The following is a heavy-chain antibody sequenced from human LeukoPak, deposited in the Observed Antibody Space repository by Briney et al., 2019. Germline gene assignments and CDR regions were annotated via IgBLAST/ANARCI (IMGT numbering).Heavy chain of an antibody. CDR2: IYYSGST. CDR1: GGSISTGDYY. Sequence: SQTLSLTCTVSGGSISTGDYYWSWVRQPPGKGLEWIGYIYYSGSTYYNPSLKSRVTISVDTSKSQFSLKLSSVTAADTAVYYCARVRSSWAFDIWGQGTMVTVSS. J-gene: IGHJ3*02. CDR3: ARVRSSWAFDI. V-gene: IGHV4-30-4*01.